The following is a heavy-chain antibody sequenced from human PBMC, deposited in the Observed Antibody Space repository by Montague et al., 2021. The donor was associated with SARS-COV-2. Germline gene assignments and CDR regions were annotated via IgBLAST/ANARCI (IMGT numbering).Heavy chain of an antibody. Sequence: SETLSLTCTVSGASMSGSYWGWVRQPPGKGPEWIGNIYSSGSTHYNPSLKSRVTISVDTSKSQFSLRLTFVTAADTAVYYCVREGRSSAYAMDYWGQGTLVTVSS. J-gene: IGHJ4*02. V-gene: IGHV4-59*01. CDR1: GASMSGSY. D-gene: IGHD3-22*01. CDR3: VREGRSSAYAMDY. CDR2: IYSSGST.